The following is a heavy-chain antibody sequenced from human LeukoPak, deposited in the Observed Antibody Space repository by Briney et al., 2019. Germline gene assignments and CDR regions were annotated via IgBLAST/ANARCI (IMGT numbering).Heavy chain of an antibody. J-gene: IGHJ4*02. V-gene: IGHV4-59*01. CDR3: ARYSSDHDGRHFEF. D-gene: IGHD2-21*01. CDR2: INYSGST. CDR1: GGSISSYY. Sequence: PSETLSLTCTVSGGSISSYYWSWIRQPPGKGLEWIGYINYSGSTNYNPSLKSRVTISVDTSKNQFSLTLRSVTAADTAMYYCARYSSDHDGRHFEFWGQGILVTVSS.